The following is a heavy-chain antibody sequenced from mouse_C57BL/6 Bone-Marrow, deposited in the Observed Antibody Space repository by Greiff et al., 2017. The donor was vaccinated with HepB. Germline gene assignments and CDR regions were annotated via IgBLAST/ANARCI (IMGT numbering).Heavy chain of an antibody. J-gene: IGHJ4*01. CDR1: GFTFSSYA. D-gene: IGHD2-4*01. CDR3: ARGGITTSYAMDY. Sequence: EVQVVESGGGLVKPGGSLKLSCVASGFTFSSYAMSWVRQTPEKRLEWVASISSGGSTYYPDSVKGRFTISRDNARNILYLQMSSLRSEDTAMYYCARGGITTSYAMDYWGQGTSVTVSS. V-gene: IGHV5-6-5*01. CDR2: ISSGGST.